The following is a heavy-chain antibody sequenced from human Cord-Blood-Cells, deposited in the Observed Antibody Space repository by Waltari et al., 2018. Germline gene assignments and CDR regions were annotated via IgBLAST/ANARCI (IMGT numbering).Heavy chain of an antibody. Sequence: QVQLVQSGAEVKKPGASVKVSCKVSGYTLTDLSMPWVSWAPGKGPEWMGGFDPEEGETSYAQKFQGRVTMTEDTSTDTAYMELSSLRSEDTAVYYCATAVQYCSSTSCYTRIFDYWGQGTLVTVSS. J-gene: IGHJ4*02. V-gene: IGHV1-24*01. CDR1: GYTLTDLS. D-gene: IGHD2-2*02. CDR2: FDPEEGET. CDR3: ATAVQYCSSTSCYTRIFDY.